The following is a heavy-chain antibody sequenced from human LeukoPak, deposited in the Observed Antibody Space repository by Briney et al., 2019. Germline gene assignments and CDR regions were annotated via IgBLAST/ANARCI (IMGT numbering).Heavy chain of an antibody. CDR2: IYYSGST. CDR3: ARDGIYDSSGYYYGTNYYYYGMDV. Sequence: PSETLSVTCTVSGGSISSYYWSWIRQPPGKGLEWIGYIYYSGSTNYNPSLKSRVTISVDTSKNQFSLKLSSVTAADTAVYYCARDGIYDSSGYYYGTNYYYYGMDVWGQGTTVTVSS. J-gene: IGHJ6*02. D-gene: IGHD3-22*01. V-gene: IGHV4-59*01. CDR1: GGSISSYY.